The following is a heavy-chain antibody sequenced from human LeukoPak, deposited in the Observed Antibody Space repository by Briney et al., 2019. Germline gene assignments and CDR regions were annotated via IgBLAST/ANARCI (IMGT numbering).Heavy chain of an antibody. J-gene: IGHJ4*02. V-gene: IGHV3-23*01. CDR1: GFTFSSYG. Sequence: GGSLRLSCAASGFTFSSYGMSWVRQAPGKGLEWVTAISGSGGSTYYADSVKGRFTISRDNSKNTLYLQMNSLRAEDTAVYYCANTRSSGWFGTFDYWGQGTLVTVSS. D-gene: IGHD6-19*01. CDR2: ISGSGGST. CDR3: ANTRSSGWFGTFDY.